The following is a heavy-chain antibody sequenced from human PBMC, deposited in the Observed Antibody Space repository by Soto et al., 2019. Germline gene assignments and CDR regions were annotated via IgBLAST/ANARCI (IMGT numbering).Heavy chain of an antibody. Sequence: PGASLRLSCAASGFTFSSYGMHWVRQAPGKGLEWVAVISYDGSNKYYADSVKGRFTISRDNSKNTLYLQMHGLRAEDMAVYYCGKGRSYYYYYGVDVWGQGTTVTVSS. J-gene: IGHJ6*02. V-gene: IGHV3-33*05. CDR1: GFTFSSYG. CDR2: ISYDGSNK. CDR3: GKGRSYYYYYGVDV. D-gene: IGHD1-26*01.